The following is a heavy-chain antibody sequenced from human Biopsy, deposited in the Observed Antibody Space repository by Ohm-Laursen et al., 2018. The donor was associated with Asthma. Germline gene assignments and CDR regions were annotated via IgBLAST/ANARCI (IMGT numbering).Heavy chain of an antibody. J-gene: IGHJ3*02. Sequence: SLRLSCTATGFSFSNFAIHWVRQAPGKGLEWVGVISKDASTQDYADSVKGRFTMARDNSKNTLDLQMNSLREEDTAVYYCVRDGTDDAFDIWGQGIVVSVSS. CDR1: GFSFSNFA. V-gene: IGHV3-30*01. D-gene: IGHD1-1*01. CDR3: VRDGTDDAFDI. CDR2: ISKDASTQ.